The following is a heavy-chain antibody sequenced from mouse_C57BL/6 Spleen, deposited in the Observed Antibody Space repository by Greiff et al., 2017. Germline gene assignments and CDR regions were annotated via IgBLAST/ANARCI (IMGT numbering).Heavy chain of an antibody. V-gene: IGHV2-5*01. Sequence: QVQLQQSGPGLVQPSQSLSITCTVSGFSLTSYGVHWVRQSPGKGLEWLGVIWRGGSTNYNAAFMSRLSITKENSKSQVFFKMNSLQADDTAIYYCAKEGITTVVGNAMDYWGQGTSVTVSS. CDR3: AKEGITTVVGNAMDY. CDR2: IWRGGST. D-gene: IGHD1-1*01. CDR1: GFSLTSYG. J-gene: IGHJ4*01.